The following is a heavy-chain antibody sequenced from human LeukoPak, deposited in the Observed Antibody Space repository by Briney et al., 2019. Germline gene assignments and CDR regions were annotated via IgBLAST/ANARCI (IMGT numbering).Heavy chain of an antibody. V-gene: IGHV3-30-3*01. J-gene: IGHJ4*02. CDR1: GFTFSSYA. CDR3: ATSSWYDFVGYFDY. D-gene: IGHD6-13*01. Sequence: GRSLRLSCAPSGFTFSSYAMHWVRHAPGEGLEWVAVISYDVSNKYYAHSVKGRLTISRDNSKNTLYLQMNSLRAEDTAVYYCATSSWYDFVGYFDYWGQGTLVTVSS. CDR2: ISYDVSNK.